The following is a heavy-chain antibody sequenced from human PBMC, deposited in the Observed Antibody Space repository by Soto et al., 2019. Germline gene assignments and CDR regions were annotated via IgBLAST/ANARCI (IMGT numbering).Heavy chain of an antibody. CDR3: ARNPSGLDLASMKD. CDR1: GLAFSSQG. D-gene: IGHD5-12*01. V-gene: IGHV3-33*01. J-gene: IGHJ4*02. CDR2: IRNDGYTT. Sequence: QVHLVESGGGVVQPGGSLRLSCVASGLAFSSQGMHWARQAPGKGLEWVAVIRNDGYTTHYAHPVKGRFTISRDNSRNTLYLQMNSLIVEDTAIYYWARNPSGLDLASMKDWGRGTLVTVSS.